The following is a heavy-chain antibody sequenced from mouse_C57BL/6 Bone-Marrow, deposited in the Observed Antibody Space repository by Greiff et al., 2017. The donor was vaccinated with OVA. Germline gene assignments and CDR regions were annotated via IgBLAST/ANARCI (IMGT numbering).Heavy chain of an antibody. CDR1: GYTFTDYE. CDR2: IDPETGGT. D-gene: IGHD1-1*01. CDR3: TRYGSLHYYAMDY. Sequence: QVHVKQSGAELVRPGASVTLSCKASGYTFTDYEMHWVKQTPVHGLEWIGAIDPETGGTAYNQKFKGKAILTADKSSSTAYMELRSLTSEDSAVYYCTRYGSLHYYAMDYWGQGTSVTVSS. J-gene: IGHJ4*01. V-gene: IGHV1-15*01.